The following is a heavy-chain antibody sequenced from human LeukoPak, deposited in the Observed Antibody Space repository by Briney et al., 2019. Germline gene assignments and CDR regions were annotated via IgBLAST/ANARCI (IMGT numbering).Heavy chain of an antibody. V-gene: IGHV3-74*01. CDR2: INSDGSST. D-gene: IGHD5-12*01. Sequence: GGSLRLSCAASGFTFSSYWMHWVRQAPGKGLVWVSRINSDGSSTSYADSVKGRFTISRDNAKNTLYLQMNSLRAEDTAVYYCARVGSVAMIDYWGQGTLVTVSS. CDR3: ARVGSVAMIDY. CDR1: GFTFSSYW. J-gene: IGHJ4*02.